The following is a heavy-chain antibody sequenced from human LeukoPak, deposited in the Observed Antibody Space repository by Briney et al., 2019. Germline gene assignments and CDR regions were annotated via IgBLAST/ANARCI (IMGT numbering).Heavy chain of an antibody. D-gene: IGHD6-13*01. CDR2: IDRNSGGT. Sequence: ASVSVSLTSSGFVFSVYQMHWLRQAPGHGLGWMGWIDRNSGGTNIEQNFQDRGIMIRATAIRTGYMELTGLRAHDSATLFFSXGDSXYXXXDYXGQGTLVTASS. CDR3: SXGDSXYXXXDY. V-gene: IGHV1-2*02. CDR1: GFVFSVYQ. J-gene: IGHJ4*02.